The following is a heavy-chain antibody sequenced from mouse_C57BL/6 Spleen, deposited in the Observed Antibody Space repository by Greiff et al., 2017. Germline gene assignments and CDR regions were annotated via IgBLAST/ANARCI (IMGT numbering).Heavy chain of an antibody. CDR3: ARYDCDAMDY. CDR2: IDPEDGAT. V-gene: IGHV14-2*01. Sequence: VQLQQSGAELVKPGASVKLSCTASGFNIKDYYMHWVKQRTEQGLEWIGGIDPEDGATKYAPKFQGKATITADTSSITAYLQLSSLTSEDTAVYYCARYDCDAMDYWGQGTSVTVSS. J-gene: IGHJ4*01. CDR1: GFNIKDYY. D-gene: IGHD2-4*01.